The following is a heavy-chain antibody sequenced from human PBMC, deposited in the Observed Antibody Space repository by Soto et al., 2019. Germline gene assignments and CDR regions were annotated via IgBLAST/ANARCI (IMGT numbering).Heavy chain of an antibody. Sequence: ASETLSLTCTVSGGSISSYYWSWIRQPPGKGLEWIGYIYYSGSTNYNPSLKSRVTISVDTSKNQFSLKLSSVTAADTAVYYCARQDYSSGYDYWGQGTLVTSPQ. V-gene: IGHV4-59*08. D-gene: IGHD6-19*01. CDR1: GGSISSYY. J-gene: IGHJ4*02. CDR3: ARQDYSSGYDY. CDR2: IYYSGST.